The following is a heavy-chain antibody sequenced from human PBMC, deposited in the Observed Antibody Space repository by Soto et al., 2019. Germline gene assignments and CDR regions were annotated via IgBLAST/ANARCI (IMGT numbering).Heavy chain of an antibody. CDR1: GGSFGSSAYY. J-gene: IGHJ5*02. CDR3: SRRAPEGFDP. CDR2: INYSGTT. V-gene: IGHV4-39*02. Sequence: KASETLSLTCAVSGGSFGSSAYYWGWIRQAPGKGLEWIGSINYSGTTYYNPSLKSRVTISVDTSKNHFSLKLSSVTAADTALYYCSRRAPEGFDPWGQGTLVTVS.